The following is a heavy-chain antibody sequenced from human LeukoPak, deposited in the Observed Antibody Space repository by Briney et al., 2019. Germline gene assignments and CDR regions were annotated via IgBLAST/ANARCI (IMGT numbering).Heavy chain of an antibody. Sequence: SETLSLTCTVSGGSISSGGYYWSWIRQPPGKGLEWIGYIYHSGSTYYNPSLKSRVTISVDRSKNQFSLKLSSVTAADTAVYYCAGSRDGPKFDYWGQGTLVTVPS. CDR2: IYHSGST. D-gene: IGHD5-24*01. CDR1: GGSISSGGYY. J-gene: IGHJ4*02. V-gene: IGHV4-30-2*01. CDR3: AGSRDGPKFDY.